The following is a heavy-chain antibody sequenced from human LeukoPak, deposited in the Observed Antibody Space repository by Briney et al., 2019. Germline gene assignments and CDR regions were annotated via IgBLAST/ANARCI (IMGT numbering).Heavy chain of an antibody. CDR2: AYYSGST. Sequence: PSETLSLTCTVSGGSISDYFWTWIRQPPGKGLEWIGYAYYSGSTNYNPSLKSRVTISVDTSKNQFSLKLSSVTAADTAVYYCARYGGQSEFDYWGQGTLVTVSS. V-gene: IGHV4-59*08. J-gene: IGHJ4*02. CDR3: ARYGGQSEFDY. CDR1: GGSISDYF. D-gene: IGHD4-23*01.